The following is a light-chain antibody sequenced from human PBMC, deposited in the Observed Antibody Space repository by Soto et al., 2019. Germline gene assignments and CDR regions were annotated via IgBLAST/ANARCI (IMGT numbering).Light chain of an antibody. CDR3: QHYGFSLIT. V-gene: IGKV3-20*01. J-gene: IGKJ5*01. CDR2: GAS. Sequence: PATLSLSPGETATLSCRASQSVSSRLVWYQQKPGQAPRFLIYGASSRATGIPDRFSGSGSGTDFTLTIRRLEPEDFAVYYCQHYGFSLITFGQGTRLEIK. CDR1: QSVSSR.